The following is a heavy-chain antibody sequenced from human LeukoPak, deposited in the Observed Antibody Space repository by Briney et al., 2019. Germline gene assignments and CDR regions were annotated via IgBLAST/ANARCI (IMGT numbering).Heavy chain of an antibody. J-gene: IGHJ4*02. V-gene: IGHV3-23*01. CDR2: XXXSGGST. CDR1: GFTFSSYA. CDR3: AKASEVDIVVVVAATLDY. Sequence: GGSLRLSCAASGFTFSSYARSWVRQAPGKGLEXXXXXXXSGGSTYYADSVKGRFTISRDNSKNTLYLQMNSLRAEDTAVYYCAKASEVDIVVVVAATLDYWGQGTLVTVSS. D-gene: IGHD2-15*01.